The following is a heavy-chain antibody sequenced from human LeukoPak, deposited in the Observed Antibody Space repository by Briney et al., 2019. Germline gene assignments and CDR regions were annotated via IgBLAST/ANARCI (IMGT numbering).Heavy chain of an antibody. Sequence: ASVKVSCKASGYTFTGYYMHWVRQAPGQGHEWMGWINPNSGGTNYAQKFQGRVTMTRDTSISTAYMELSRLRSDDTAVYYCARDLKFGGSYYYFDYWGQGTLVTVSS. J-gene: IGHJ4*02. CDR3: ARDLKFGGSYYYFDY. V-gene: IGHV1-2*02. CDR2: INPNSGGT. CDR1: GYTFTGYY. D-gene: IGHD1-26*01.